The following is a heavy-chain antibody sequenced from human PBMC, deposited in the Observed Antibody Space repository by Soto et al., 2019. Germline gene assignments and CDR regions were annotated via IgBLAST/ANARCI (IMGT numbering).Heavy chain of an antibody. V-gene: IGHV1-3*05. CDR2: INAGNGNT. Sequence: QVQLVQSGAEEKKPGASVKVSCKASGYTFTSCAMHWVRQAPGQRLEWMGWINAGNGNTKYSQKFQGRGTIARDTSASTDYMELSSLRSEDTAVYYCERSIVVVSALDYWGQGTLVTVS. D-gene: IGHD2-21*02. CDR1: GYTFTSCA. J-gene: IGHJ4*02. CDR3: ERSIVVVSALDY.